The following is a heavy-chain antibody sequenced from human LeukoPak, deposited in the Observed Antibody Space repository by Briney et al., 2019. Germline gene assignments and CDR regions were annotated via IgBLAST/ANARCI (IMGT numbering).Heavy chain of an antibody. CDR1: GFTLSSSS. CDR3: ASRAGGYSHPYDY. J-gene: IGHJ4*02. Sequence: GGSLRLSCAASGFTLSSSSMHWVRQAPGKGLEWVSYISGSSSTIYYADSVKGRFTISRDNSKNTLYLQMNSLRAEDTAVYYCASRAGGYSHPYDYWGQGILVTVSS. CDR2: ISGSSSTI. D-gene: IGHD4-23*01. V-gene: IGHV3-48*01.